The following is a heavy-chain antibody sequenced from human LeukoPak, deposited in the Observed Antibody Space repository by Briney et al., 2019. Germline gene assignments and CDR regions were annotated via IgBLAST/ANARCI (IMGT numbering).Heavy chain of an antibody. CDR3: ARAQPYYDFWSGYLGPPDY. CDR2: ISAYNGNT. J-gene: IGHJ4*02. Sequence: ASVKVSCKASGCTFTSYGISWVRQAPGQGLEWMGWISAYNGNTNYAQKLQGRVTMTTDTSTSTAYMELRSLRSDDTAVYYCARAQPYYDFWSGYLGPPDYWGQGTLVTVSS. D-gene: IGHD3-3*01. CDR1: GCTFTSYG. V-gene: IGHV1-18*01.